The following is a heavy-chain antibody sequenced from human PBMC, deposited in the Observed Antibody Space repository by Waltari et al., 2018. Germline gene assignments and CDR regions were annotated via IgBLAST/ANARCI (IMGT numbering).Heavy chain of an antibody. J-gene: IGHJ3*02. CDR2: IKQDGSEK. V-gene: IGHV3-7*01. D-gene: IGHD3-10*01. CDR3: ASYRVVRGARGAFDI. CDR1: GFTFSSYW. Sequence: EVQLVESGGGLVQPGGSLRLSCAASGFTFSSYWMSWVRQAPGKGLEWVANIKQDGSEKYYVDSVKGRFTSSRDNAKNSLYLQMNSLRAEDTAVYYCASYRVVRGARGAFDIWGQGTMVTVSS.